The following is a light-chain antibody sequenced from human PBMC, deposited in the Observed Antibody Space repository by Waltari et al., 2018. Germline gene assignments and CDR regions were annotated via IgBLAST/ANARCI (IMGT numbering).Light chain of an antibody. CDR3: CSDAGSYIP. J-gene: IGLJ2*01. V-gene: IGLV2-11*01. CDR2: DVS. Sequence: QSALTQPRSVSGSPGQSATISCTGTSSDVGGYKYVSWYQQHPGKAPKLMIYDVSKRPSGVPDRFSGSKSGNTASLTISGLQAEDEADYYCCSDAGSYIPFGGGTKLTVL. CDR1: SSDVGGYKY.